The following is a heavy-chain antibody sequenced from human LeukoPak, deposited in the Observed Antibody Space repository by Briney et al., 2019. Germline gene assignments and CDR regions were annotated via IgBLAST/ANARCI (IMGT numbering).Heavy chain of an antibody. CDR3: ARLDSGDYFVDY. Sequence: SETLSLTCTVSGGSISSGSYYWGWIRQPPGKGLEWLGTVFYSGTTYYNPSLKSRVTISVDTSKNQFSLGLSSVTAADTAVYYCARLDSGDYFVDYWGQGTLVTVSS. J-gene: IGHJ4*02. CDR2: VFYSGTT. CDR1: GGSISSGSYY. V-gene: IGHV4-39*01. D-gene: IGHD4-17*01.